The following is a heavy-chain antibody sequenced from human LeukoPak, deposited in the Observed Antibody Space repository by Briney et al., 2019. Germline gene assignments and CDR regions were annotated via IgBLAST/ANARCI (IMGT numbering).Heavy chain of an antibody. CDR1: GGSISSSSYY. D-gene: IGHD5-18*01. V-gene: IGHV4-39*01. CDR3: ARHPGRYSYGIDY. CDR2: IYYSGST. Sequence: SETLPLTCTVSGGSISSSSYYWGWIRQPPGKGLEWIGSIYYSGSTYYNPSLKSRVTISVDTSKNQFSLKLSSVTAADTAVYYCARHPGRYSYGIDYWGQGTLVTVSS. J-gene: IGHJ4*02.